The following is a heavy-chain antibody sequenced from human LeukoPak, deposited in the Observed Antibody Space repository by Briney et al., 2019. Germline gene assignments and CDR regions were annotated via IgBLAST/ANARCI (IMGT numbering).Heavy chain of an antibody. CDR3: AVYPDFDRSEYYYYYGMDV. Sequence: PGESPKISRKGSGYSFTSYWIGWVRQLPGKGLGWMGIIFPGDSDTRYSPSFQGQVTISADKSISTAYLQWSSLKASDTAMYYCAVYPDFDRSEYYYYYGMDVWGQGTTVTASS. D-gene: IGHD3-9*01. V-gene: IGHV5-51*01. J-gene: IGHJ6*02. CDR1: GYSFTSYW. CDR2: IFPGDSDT.